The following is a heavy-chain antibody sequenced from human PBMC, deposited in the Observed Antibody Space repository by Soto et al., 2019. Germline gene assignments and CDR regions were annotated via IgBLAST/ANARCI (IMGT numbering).Heavy chain of an antibody. CDR2: IYYSGST. CDR3: ARAWGSLQMVRGAFRNYYGMDV. V-gene: IGHV4-39*01. D-gene: IGHD3-10*01. J-gene: IGHJ6*02. CDR1: GGSISSSSYY. Sequence: QLQLQESGPGLVKPSETLSLTCTVSGGSISSSSYYWGWIRQPPGKGLEWIGSIYYSGSTYYNPSLKSRVTISVDTSKNQFSLKLSSVTAADTAVYYCARAWGSLQMVRGAFRNYYGMDVWGQGTTVTVSS.